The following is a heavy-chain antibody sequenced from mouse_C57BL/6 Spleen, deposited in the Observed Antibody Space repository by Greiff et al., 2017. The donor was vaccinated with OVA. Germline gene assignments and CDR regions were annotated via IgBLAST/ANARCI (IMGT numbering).Heavy chain of an antibody. V-gene: IGHV1-55*01. J-gene: IGHJ1*03. CDR1: GYTFTSYW. CDR2: IYPGSGST. Sequence: QVQLQQPGAELVKPGASVKMSCKASGYTFTSYWITWVKQRPGQGLEWIGDIYPGSGSTNYNEKFKSKATLTVDTSSSTAYMQLSSLTSEDSAVYYCARSEGYYEDFDVWGTGTTVTVSS. CDR3: ARSEGYYEDFDV. D-gene: IGHD2-4*01.